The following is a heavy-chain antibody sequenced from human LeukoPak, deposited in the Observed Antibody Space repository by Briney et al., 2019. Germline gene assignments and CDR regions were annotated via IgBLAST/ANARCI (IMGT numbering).Heavy chain of an antibody. D-gene: IGHD3-10*01. CDR2: IYYSGST. CDR3: ARDNPWGSGSSY. CDR1: GGSFSGYY. V-gene: IGHV4-31*11. Sequence: SETLSLTCAVYGGSFSGYYWSWIRQHPGKGLEWIGYIYYSGSTYYNPSLKSRVTISVDTSKNQFSLKLSSVTAADTAVYYCARDNPWGSGSSYWGQGTLVTVSS. J-gene: IGHJ4*02.